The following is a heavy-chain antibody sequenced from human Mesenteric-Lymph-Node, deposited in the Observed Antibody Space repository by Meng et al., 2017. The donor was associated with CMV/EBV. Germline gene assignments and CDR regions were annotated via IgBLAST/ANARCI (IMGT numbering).Heavy chain of an antibody. CDR2: INPKSGGT. D-gene: IGHD3-16*01. J-gene: IGHJ5*01. Sequence: SCKASGYTFTDYFVHWVRQAPGQGLEWMAWINPKSGGTNFAQKFQGRVTLTRDTSISAAYMELIRLTADDTAVYYCARGHDTGYVDPWGQGTLVTVSS. CDR1: GYTFTDYF. CDR3: ARGHDTGYVDP. V-gene: IGHV1-2*02.